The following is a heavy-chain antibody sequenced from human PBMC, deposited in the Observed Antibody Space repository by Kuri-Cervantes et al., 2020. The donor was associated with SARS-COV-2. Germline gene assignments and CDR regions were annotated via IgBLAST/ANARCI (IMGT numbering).Heavy chain of an antibody. V-gene: IGHV3-53*01. J-gene: IGHJ3*02. CDR1: GFTVSSNY. D-gene: IGHD6-19*01. Sequence: GESLKISCAASGFTVSSNYMSWVRQAPGKGLEWVSVIYSGGSTYYADSVKGRFTISRDNSKNTLYLQMNSLRAEDTAVYYCAREGRGSGWYIAAFDIWGQGTMVTVSS. CDR2: IYSGGST. CDR3: AREGRGSGWYIAAFDI.